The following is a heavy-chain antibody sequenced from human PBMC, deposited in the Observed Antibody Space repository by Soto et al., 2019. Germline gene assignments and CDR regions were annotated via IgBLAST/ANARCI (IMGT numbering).Heavy chain of an antibody. V-gene: IGHV1-46*03. Sequence: ASVKVSCKASGYTFTSYYMHWVRQAPGQGLEWMGIINPSGGSTSYAQKFQGRVTMTRDTSTSTVYMELSSLRSEDTAAYYCARSCLSLECAFDIWGQGTMVTVSS. CDR2: INPSGGST. CDR3: ARSCLSLECAFDI. D-gene: IGHD3-3*01. CDR1: GYTFTSYY. J-gene: IGHJ3*02.